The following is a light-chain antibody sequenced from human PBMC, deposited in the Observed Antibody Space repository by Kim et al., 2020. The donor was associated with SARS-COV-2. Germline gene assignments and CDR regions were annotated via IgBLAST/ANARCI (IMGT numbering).Light chain of an antibody. Sequence: SASVGDRVTITCRASKSISQWLAWYQQKPGKAPKLLIYKASSLESGVPSRFSGSGSGTEFTLTISSLQPDDFATYYCQQYNRYSAFGQGTKVDIK. CDR3: QQYNRYSA. CDR2: KAS. J-gene: IGKJ1*01. CDR1: KSISQW. V-gene: IGKV1-5*03.